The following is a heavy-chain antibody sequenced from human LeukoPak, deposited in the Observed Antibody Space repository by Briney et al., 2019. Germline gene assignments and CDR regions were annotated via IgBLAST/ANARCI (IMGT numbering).Heavy chain of an antibody. CDR3: ARGPPYYYDTSGYYYAY. CDR1: GYTFTGYY. V-gene: IGHV1-2*02. CDR2: INPNSGGT. Sequence: ASVKVSCKASGYTFTGYYMHWVRQAPGQGLEWMAWINPNSGGTNYAQKFQGRVTMTRDTSISTAYMELARLKSDDTAVYYCARGPPYYYDTSGYYYAYWGQGTLVTVSS. D-gene: IGHD3-22*01. J-gene: IGHJ4*02.